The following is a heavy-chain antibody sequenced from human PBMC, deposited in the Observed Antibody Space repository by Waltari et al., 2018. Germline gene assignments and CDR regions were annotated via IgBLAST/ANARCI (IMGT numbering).Heavy chain of an antibody. V-gene: IGHV1-69*13. CDR1: GGTFSSYA. D-gene: IGHD5-12*01. J-gene: IGHJ4*02. Sequence: QVQLVQSGAEVKKPGSSVKVPCKASGGTFSSYAISWVRQAPGQGLEWMGVSVPIVGTANYAKKFQGRVTITADESTITDYMELSSLGSEDTAVYYCARGDSSGYDFDYWGQGTLVTVSS. CDR3: ARGDSSGYDFDY. CDR2: SVPIVGTA.